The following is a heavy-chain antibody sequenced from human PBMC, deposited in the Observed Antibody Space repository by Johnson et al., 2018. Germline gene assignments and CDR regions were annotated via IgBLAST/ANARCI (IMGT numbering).Heavy chain of an antibody. CDR1: GFTVSSNY. CDR2: IYSGGNT. CDR3: ARDHRTYRGIYFDYYMDV. D-gene: IGHD1-14*01. Sequence: VQLVESGGGLVKPGGSLRLSCAASGFTVSSNYMSWVRQAPGKGLEWVSVIYSGGNTYYADSVKGRFTISRDNSKNTLFLQMNSRRVEDTAVDYCARDHRTYRGIYFDYYMDVWGKGTTVTVSS. V-gene: IGHV3-53*01. J-gene: IGHJ6*03.